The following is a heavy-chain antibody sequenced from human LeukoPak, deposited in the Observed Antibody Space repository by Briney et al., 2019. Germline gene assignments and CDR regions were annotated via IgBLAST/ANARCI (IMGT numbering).Heavy chain of an antibody. J-gene: IGHJ6*02. V-gene: IGHV3-74*01. CDR2: INSDGSIT. CDR3: ARGGGLDV. CDR1: GFTFSSYW. D-gene: IGHD3-16*01. Sequence: SGGSLRLSCAVSGFTFSSYWMHWVRQAPGKGLVWVLRINSDGSITTYADSVTGRFTISRDNAKNTLYLQMNSLRAEDTAVYYCARGGGLDVWGQGATVTVSS.